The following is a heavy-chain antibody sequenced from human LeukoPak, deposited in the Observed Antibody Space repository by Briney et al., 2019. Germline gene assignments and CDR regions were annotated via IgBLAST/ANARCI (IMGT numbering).Heavy chain of an antibody. Sequence: SGTLSLTCTVSGGSISSYYWSWIRQPAGKGLEWIGYIYYSGSTNYNPSLKSRVTISVDTSKNQFSLKLSSVTAADTAVYYCARHRGYYFDYWGQGTLVTVSS. CDR2: IYYSGST. CDR1: GGSISSYY. V-gene: IGHV4-59*08. CDR3: ARHRGYYFDY. J-gene: IGHJ4*02.